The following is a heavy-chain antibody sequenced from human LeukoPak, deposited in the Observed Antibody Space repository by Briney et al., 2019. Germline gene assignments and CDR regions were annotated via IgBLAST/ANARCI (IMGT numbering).Heavy chain of an antibody. Sequence: GGSLRLSCAAAGFAFSSNALSWVRQAPGEGLDWVAIIWYDETNKYYADSVRGRFTISRDNSKNTLYLQVNSLRAEDTAVYYCARAGIVGVVPFFDYWGQGTLVTVSS. V-gene: IGHV3-33*08. J-gene: IGHJ4*02. D-gene: IGHD1-26*01. CDR1: GFAFSSNA. CDR2: IWYDETNK. CDR3: ARAGIVGVVPFFDY.